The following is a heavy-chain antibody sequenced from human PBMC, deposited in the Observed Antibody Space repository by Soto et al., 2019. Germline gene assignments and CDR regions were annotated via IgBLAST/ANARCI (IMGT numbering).Heavy chain of an antibody. V-gene: IGHV3-23*01. Sequence: GGLRLSCTASGCTFNSYFMSWVRQAPGEGLEWISAISGGGGAKYYSDSVKGRFTISRDNSNNTLYLQMNSLRADDTAVYYCAKSLTASNFRLDVWGHGTRVTVSS. J-gene: IGHJ6*02. D-gene: IGHD7-27*01. CDR1: GCTFNSYF. CDR2: ISGGGGAK. CDR3: AKSLTASNFRLDV.